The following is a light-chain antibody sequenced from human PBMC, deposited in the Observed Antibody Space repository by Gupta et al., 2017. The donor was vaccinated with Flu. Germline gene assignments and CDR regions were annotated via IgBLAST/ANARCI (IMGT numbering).Light chain of an antibody. Sequence: SYVLTQPPSVSVAPGQTARITCGGNNIRSKTVHWYQQKPGQAPVLVVCDDSDRPSGIPERFSGSNSGNTATLIISRVEAGDEADYYCQLWDSSSDHVVFGGGTKLNVI. V-gene: IGLV3-21*02. CDR2: DDS. CDR3: QLWDSSSDHVV. J-gene: IGLJ2*01. CDR1: NIRSKT.